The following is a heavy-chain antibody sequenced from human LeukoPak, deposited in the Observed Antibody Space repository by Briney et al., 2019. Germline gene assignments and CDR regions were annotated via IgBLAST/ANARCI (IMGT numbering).Heavy chain of an antibody. CDR1: GFTFSTYA. D-gene: IGHD3-22*01. J-gene: IGHJ4*02. CDR2: ISGSGGST. Sequence: GGSLRLSCAASGFTFSTYAMSWVRQAPGKGLEWVSAISGSGGSTYYADSVKGRFTISRDNSKNTLYLQMNSLRAEDTAVYYCAKVRSGYYNIDYWGQGALVTVSS. V-gene: IGHV3-23*01. CDR3: AKVRSGYYNIDY.